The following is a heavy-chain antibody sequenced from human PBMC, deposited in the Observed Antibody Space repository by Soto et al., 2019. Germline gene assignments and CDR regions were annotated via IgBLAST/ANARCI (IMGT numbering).Heavy chain of an antibody. CDR3: ATVGGTLGVSYSLYFDY. Sequence: GESLKISCKGSGYSFTSYWIGWVRQMPGKGLEWMGIIYPGDSDTRYSPSFQGQVTISADKSISTAYLQWSSLKASDTAMYYCATVGGTLGVSYSLYFDYWGQGTLVTVSS. D-gene: IGHD2-8*01. V-gene: IGHV5-51*01. CDR2: IYPGDSDT. CDR1: GYSFTSYW. J-gene: IGHJ4*02.